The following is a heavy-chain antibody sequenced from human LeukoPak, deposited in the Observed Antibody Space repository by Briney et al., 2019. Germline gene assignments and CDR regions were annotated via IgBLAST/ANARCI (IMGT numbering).Heavy chain of an antibody. CDR2: IWYDGSNK. D-gene: IGHD4-17*01. Sequence: GGSLRLSCAASGFTFSSYGMHWVRQAPGKGLEWVAVIWYDGSNKYYADSVKGRFTISRDNSKNTLYLQMDSLRAEDTAVYYCAREEGYGDRNYYYYYGMDVWGQGTTVTVSS. CDR3: AREEGYGDRNYYYYYGMDV. V-gene: IGHV3-33*01. CDR1: GFTFSSYG. J-gene: IGHJ6*02.